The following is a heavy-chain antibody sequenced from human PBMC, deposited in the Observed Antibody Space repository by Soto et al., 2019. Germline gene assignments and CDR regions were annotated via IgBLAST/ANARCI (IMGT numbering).Heavy chain of an antibody. CDR3: AKGVAGWYYFDY. CDR2: ISWNVGSI. Sequence: EVQLVESRGGLVQPGRSLRPSCAASGFTFDDYAMHWVRQAPGKGREWVSGISWNVGSIAYADYVKGRFTISRDNAKNSLDLQMNSMRAEDTALYYCAKGVAGWYYFDYWGQGTLVTVSS. J-gene: IGHJ4*02. V-gene: IGHV3-9*01. CDR1: GFTFDDYA. D-gene: IGHD3-3*01.